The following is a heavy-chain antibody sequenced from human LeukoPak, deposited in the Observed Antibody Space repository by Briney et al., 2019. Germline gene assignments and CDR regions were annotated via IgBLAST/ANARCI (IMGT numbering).Heavy chain of an antibody. CDR3: ARDHYGSGTYYDKNFDY. Sequence: GGSLRLSCAASGFTFSSYSMNWVRQAPGKGLEWVSSISSSSSYLYYADSVKGRFTISRDNAKNSLYLQMNSLRAENTAVYFCARDHYGSGTYYDKNFDYWGQGTLVTVSS. V-gene: IGHV3-21*01. CDR2: ISSSSSYL. D-gene: IGHD3-10*01. J-gene: IGHJ4*02. CDR1: GFTFSSYS.